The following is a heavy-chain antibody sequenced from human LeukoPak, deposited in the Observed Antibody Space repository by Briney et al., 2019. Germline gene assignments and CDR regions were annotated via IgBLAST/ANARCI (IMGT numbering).Heavy chain of an antibody. Sequence: SETLSLTCIVSGDSISSSSYYWGRLRQPPGTGLEWIGSIYNSGSTHYNPSLKSRVTISVDTSKNQFSLKLSSVTAADTAVYYCARHAYYGAKDFDYWGQGTLVTVSS. D-gene: IGHD4-23*01. V-gene: IGHV4-39*01. CDR1: GDSISSSSYY. J-gene: IGHJ4*02. CDR2: IYNSGST. CDR3: ARHAYYGAKDFDY.